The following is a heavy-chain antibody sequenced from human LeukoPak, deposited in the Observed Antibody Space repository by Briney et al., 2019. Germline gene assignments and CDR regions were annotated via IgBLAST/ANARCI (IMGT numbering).Heavy chain of an antibody. V-gene: IGHV3-21*01. CDR2: ISSSSSYI. D-gene: IGHD3-10*01. J-gene: IGHJ4*02. CDR1: GFTLSSYS. CDR3: ATYGSGYYFDY. Sequence: KSGGSLRLSCAASGFTLSSYSMNWVRQAPGKGLEWVSSISSSSSYIYYADSVKGRFTISRDNAKNSLYLQMNSLRAEDTAVYYCATYGSGYYFDYWGQGTLVTVSS.